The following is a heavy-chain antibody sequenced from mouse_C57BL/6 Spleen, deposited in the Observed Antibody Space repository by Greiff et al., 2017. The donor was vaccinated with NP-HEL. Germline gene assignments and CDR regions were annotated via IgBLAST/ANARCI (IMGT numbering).Heavy chain of an antibody. Sequence: QVQLQQPGAELVKPGASVKMSCKASGYTFTSYWITWVKQRPGQGLEWIGDIYPGSGSTNYNEKFKSKATLTVDTSSNTANMQHSGLTTEDSAVYYCARSDYYFDYWGKGTTLTVSS. D-gene: IGHD2-4*01. CDR3: ARSDYYFDY. CDR1: GYTFTSYW. V-gene: IGHV1-55*01. J-gene: IGHJ2*01. CDR2: IYPGSGST.